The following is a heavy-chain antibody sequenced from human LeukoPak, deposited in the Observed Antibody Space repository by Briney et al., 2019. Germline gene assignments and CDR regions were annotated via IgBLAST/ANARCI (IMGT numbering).Heavy chain of an antibody. CDR3: ARDDRLASTQRTSRGH. V-gene: IGHV7-4-1*02. CDR1: GYTFNNYP. D-gene: IGHD2-2*01. CDR2: ISTATGNP. J-gene: IGHJ4*02. Sequence: ASVKVSCKASGYTFNNYPIHWMRQAPGQGLEWMGWISTATGNPTYAQGFTGRFVFSLDTSVSTAYLQISSLKAEDTAVYYCARDDRLASTQRTSRGHWGQGTLVTVSS.